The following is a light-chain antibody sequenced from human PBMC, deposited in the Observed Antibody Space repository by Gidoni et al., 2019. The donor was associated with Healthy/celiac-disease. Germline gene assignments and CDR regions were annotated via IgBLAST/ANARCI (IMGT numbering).Light chain of an antibody. Sequence: DIQMTQSPSSVSASVGDRVTITCRASQGISSWLALYQQKPGKAPKLLIYAASSLQSGVLSRFSGSGSGTDFTLTISSLQPEDFATYYCQQANSFPSITFGQGTRLEIK. CDR2: AAS. CDR1: QGISSW. CDR3: QQANSFPSIT. J-gene: IGKJ5*01. V-gene: IGKV1D-12*01.